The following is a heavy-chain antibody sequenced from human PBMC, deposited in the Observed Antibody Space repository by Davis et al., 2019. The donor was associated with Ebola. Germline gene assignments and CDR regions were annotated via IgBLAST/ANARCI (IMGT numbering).Heavy chain of an antibody. V-gene: IGHV4-59*01. Sequence: GSLRPSCPLPGASTSSYYWSWIRQPPGKGLEWTGYNYHSGSTNYNPSLKSRVTISVDTSKNQFSLKLSSVTAADTAVYFCAGAGYSSGWNFASWGQGTLVTVSS. CDR2: NYHSGST. J-gene: IGHJ4*02. CDR1: GASTSSYY. D-gene: IGHD6-19*01. CDR3: AGAGYSSGWNFAS.